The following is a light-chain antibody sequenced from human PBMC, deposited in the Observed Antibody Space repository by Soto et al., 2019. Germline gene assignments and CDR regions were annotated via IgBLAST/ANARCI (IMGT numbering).Light chain of an antibody. CDR3: QQRSTWPLT. J-gene: IGKJ4*01. CDR1: QGVDSY. V-gene: IGKV3-11*01. Sequence: EIVLTQSPATLSLSPGERATLSCRASQGVDSYLVWYQQKPGQAPRLLIYDASNRATDIPPRFSGSGSGTDFTLTISSLEPEDFAVYYCQQRSTWPLTFGGGTKVEIK. CDR2: DAS.